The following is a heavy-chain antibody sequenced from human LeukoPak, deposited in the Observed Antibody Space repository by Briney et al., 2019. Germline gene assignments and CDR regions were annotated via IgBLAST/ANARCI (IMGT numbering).Heavy chain of an antibody. CDR3: ARGPRGYSYVNFDY. D-gene: IGHD5-18*01. CDR2: INHSGST. CDR1: RGSFSGYY. J-gene: IGHJ4*02. V-gene: IGHV4-34*01. Sequence: SETLSLTCAVYRGSFSGYYWSWIRQPPGKGLEWIGEINHSGSTNYNPSLKSRVTISVDTSKNQFSLKLSSVTAADTAVYYCARGPRGYSYVNFDYWGQGTLVTVSS.